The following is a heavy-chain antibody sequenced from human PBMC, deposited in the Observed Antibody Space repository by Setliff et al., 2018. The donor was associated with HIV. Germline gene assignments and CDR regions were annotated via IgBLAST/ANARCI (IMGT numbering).Heavy chain of an antibody. CDR1: GGSISSGSYY. CDR3: ARAGDGSPFYYYYYMDV. V-gene: IGHV4-61*09. D-gene: IGHD1-26*01. J-gene: IGHJ6*03. CDR2: IYTSGST. Sequence: PSETLSLTCTVSGGSISSGSYYWSWIRQPAGKGLEWIGHIYTSGSTNYNPSLKSRVIISIDTSKNQFSLKLFSVTAADTAVYYCARAGDGSPFYYYYYMDVWGKGTTVTVSS.